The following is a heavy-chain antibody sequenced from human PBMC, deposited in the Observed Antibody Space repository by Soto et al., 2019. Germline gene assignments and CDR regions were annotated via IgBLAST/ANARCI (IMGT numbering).Heavy chain of an antibody. Sequence: QVQLQESGPGLVKPSETLSLTCSVSGGSVTSYYWTWILQPPGKGLEWIGYVFYSGNTNCNPSLQSRVTMSVDWSRNHFSLTLNSVTAADTAVYYCATGSRSSTSDAFDVWGRGTMVTVSS. CDR2: VFYSGNT. D-gene: IGHD2-2*01. J-gene: IGHJ3*01. CDR1: GGSVTSYY. V-gene: IGHV4-59*02. CDR3: ATGSRSSTSDAFDV.